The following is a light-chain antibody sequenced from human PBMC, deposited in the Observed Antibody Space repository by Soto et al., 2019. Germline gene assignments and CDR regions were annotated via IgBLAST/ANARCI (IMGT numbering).Light chain of an antibody. J-gene: IGKJ1*01. Sequence: DIPMTQSPSTLSASVGDRVTITCRASQRISGWLAWYQQKPGKAPKLLIYDASSLDSGVPSRFSGSGSGTEFTLTISTLQPDDFATYYCQQYNSDSRTFGQGTKVEIK. CDR3: QQYNSDSRT. CDR2: DAS. CDR1: QRISGW. V-gene: IGKV1-5*01.